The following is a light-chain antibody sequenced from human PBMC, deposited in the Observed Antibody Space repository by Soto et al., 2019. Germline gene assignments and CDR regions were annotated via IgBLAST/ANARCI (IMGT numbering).Light chain of an antibody. CDR1: QSVLYSSNSKNY. CDR2: WAS. Sequence: DIVMTQSPDSLAVSLGERATINCKSSQSVLYSSNSKNYLAWFQQKPGQPPKLLIYWASTRESGVPDRFSGSGSGTDFTLTISSLQAEDVAVYYCQQYWSTPRTFGQGTKVEIK. V-gene: IGKV4-1*01. CDR3: QQYWSTPRT. J-gene: IGKJ1*01.